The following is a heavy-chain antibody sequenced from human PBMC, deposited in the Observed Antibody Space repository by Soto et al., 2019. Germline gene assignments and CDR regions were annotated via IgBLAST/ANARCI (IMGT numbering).Heavy chain of an antibody. Sequence: PGLSMRVACRVGELTSSSCAMSRVSQAPGKGLEWVSAISGSGGSTYYADSVKGRFTISRDNSKNTLYLQMNSLRAEDTAVYYCAKEPVDTAMVTYYYGMDVWGQGTTVTVSS. CDR1: ELTSSSCA. D-gene: IGHD5-18*01. V-gene: IGHV3-23*01. CDR3: AKEPVDTAMVTYYYGMDV. CDR2: ISGSGGST. J-gene: IGHJ6*02.